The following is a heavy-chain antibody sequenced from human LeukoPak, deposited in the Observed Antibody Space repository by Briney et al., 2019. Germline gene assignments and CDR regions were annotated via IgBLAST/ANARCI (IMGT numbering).Heavy chain of an antibody. Sequence: ASVKVSCKASGYTFTSRGVSWVRQSPGRGLEWMGWINVDSGNTNYAQKFQGRVTMTRDTSTNTAYMELRSLRSDDTAVYYCGRDEVSGGWYNHWGQGTLVTVSS. CDR1: GYTFTSRG. D-gene: IGHD6-19*01. CDR2: INVDSGNT. V-gene: IGHV1-18*01. J-gene: IGHJ4*02. CDR3: GRDEVSGGWYNH.